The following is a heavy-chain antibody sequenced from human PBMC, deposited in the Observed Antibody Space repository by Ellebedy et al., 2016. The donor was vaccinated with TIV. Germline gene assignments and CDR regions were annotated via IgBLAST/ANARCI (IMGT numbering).Heavy chain of an antibody. J-gene: IGHJ4*02. Sequence: GESLKISCAASGFPFDNYGIHCVRQAPGKGLVWVAVMWYDGSTKYYADSVKGRFTISRDNSKNTLSLQMNSLSAEDTAVYYCARTAPMLQGPADYWGQGTLVTVAS. CDR3: ARTAPMLQGPADY. D-gene: IGHD3-10*01. V-gene: IGHV3-33*08. CDR1: GFPFDNYG. CDR2: MWYDGSTK.